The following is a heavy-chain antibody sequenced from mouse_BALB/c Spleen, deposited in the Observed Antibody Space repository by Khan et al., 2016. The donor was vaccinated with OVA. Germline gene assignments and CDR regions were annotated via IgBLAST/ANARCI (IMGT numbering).Heavy chain of an antibody. J-gene: IGHJ3*01. CDR3: ARESGNDRFAY. D-gene: IGHD2-2*01. Sequence: VQLQESGPELVRPGVSVKISCKGSGYTFTDYAMHWVKQSHAKSLEWIGVISTHYGNVDSNQKFKGKASMTVDKSSNTAYMELARFTSEDPAMYYCARESGNDRFAYWGQGTLVTVSA. CDR2: ISTHYGNV. CDR1: GYTFTDYA. V-gene: IGHV1S137*01.